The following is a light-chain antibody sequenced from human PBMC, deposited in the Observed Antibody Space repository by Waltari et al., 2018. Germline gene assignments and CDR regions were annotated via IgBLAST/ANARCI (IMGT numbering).Light chain of an antibody. J-gene: IGKJ1*01. CDR1: QCISSH. CDR2: GAS. V-gene: IGKV3-15*01. Sequence: EIVMTQSPATLSVSPGERATLSCRASQCISSHLAWYQQKPGQAPRLLIYGASTRATGIPARFSGSGSGTEFTLTISSLQSEDFAVYCCHQYHDWPQTFGQGTKVELK. CDR3: HQYHDWPQT.